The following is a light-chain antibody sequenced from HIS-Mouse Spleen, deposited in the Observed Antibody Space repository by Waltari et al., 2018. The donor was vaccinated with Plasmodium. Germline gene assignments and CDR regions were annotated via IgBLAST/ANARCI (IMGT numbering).Light chain of an antibody. V-gene: IGKV3-15*01. CDR1: QSVSSN. CDR2: GAS. Sequence: EIVMTQSPATLSVSPGERATLSCRASQSVSSNLAWYQQTPGQAPRLLIYGASTRATGIPDRFSGSGSGTEFTLTISSLQSEDFAVYYCQQYNNWSFTFGPGTKVDIK. CDR3: QQYNNWSFT. J-gene: IGKJ3*01.